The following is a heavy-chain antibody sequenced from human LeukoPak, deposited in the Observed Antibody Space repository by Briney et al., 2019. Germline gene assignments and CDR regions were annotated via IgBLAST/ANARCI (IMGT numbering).Heavy chain of an antibody. D-gene: IGHD6-19*01. J-gene: IGHJ4*02. V-gene: IGHV3-7*01. CDR2: IDQDGSEK. CDR3: AREIAVAGFDY. CDR1: GFTFSRYW. Sequence: PGGSLRLSCAASGFTFSRYWMSWVRQAPGKGLEWVANIDQDGSEKFYVDSVKGRFTISRDNSKNSMYLQMNSLRAEDTAVYYCAREIAVAGFDYWGQGTLVTVSS.